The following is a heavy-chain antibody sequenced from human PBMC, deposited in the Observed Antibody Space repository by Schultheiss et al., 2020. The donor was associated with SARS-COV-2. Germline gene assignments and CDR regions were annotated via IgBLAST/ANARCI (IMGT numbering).Heavy chain of an antibody. CDR2: ISYRGDT. CDR3: ARQREYGSGSRYLDY. CDR1: GFTFSPAG. V-gene: IGHV3-21*01. J-gene: IGHJ4*02. D-gene: IGHD3-10*01. Sequence: GESLKISCVASGFTFSPAGMTWVRQAPGKGLEWVSTISYRGDTFYGDSVKGRFTISRDNAKNSLYLQMSSLRVEDTAVYYCARQREYGSGSRYLDYWGQGTLVTVSS.